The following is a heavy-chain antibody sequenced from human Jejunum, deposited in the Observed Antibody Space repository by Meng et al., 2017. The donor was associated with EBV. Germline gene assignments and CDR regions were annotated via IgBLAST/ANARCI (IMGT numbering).Heavy chain of an antibody. CDR3: ARDGPDYGNYINFDY. V-gene: IGHV1-18*01. D-gene: IGHD4-11*01. Sequence: QVELGQSRAEVKKPGASVKVSCKASGYTFTSYGISWVRQAPGQGLEWMAWISAYNGKTNYAQNLQGRVTLTTDTSTTTTYMELRSLRSDDTAVYYCARDGPDYGNYINFDYWGQGTLVTVSS. CDR2: ISAYNGKT. CDR1: GYTFTSYG. J-gene: IGHJ4*02.